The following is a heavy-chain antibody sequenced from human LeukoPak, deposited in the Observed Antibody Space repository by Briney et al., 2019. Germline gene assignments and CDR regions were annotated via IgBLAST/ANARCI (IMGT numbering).Heavy chain of an antibody. D-gene: IGHD1-26*01. V-gene: IGHV3-23*01. J-gene: IGHJ4*02. CDR1: GFTFSSYA. Sequence: PGGSLRLSCAASGFTFSSYAMNWVRQAPVKGLEWVSAISGSGGSTYYADSVNGRFTISRDNSKNTLYLQMNSLRAEDTAVYYCAKDRRSGGYGGDFDYWGQGTLVTVSS. CDR3: AKDRRSGGYGGDFDY. CDR2: ISGSGGST.